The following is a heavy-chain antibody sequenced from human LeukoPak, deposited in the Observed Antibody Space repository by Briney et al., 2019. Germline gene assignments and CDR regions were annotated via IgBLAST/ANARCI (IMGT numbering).Heavy chain of an antibody. CDR1: GGSISSYY. CDR2: IYYSGST. Sequence: SETLSLTCTVSGGSISSYYWSWIRQPPGKGLEWIGYIYYSGSTNYNPSLKSRVTISVDTSKNQFSLKLSSVTAADTAVYYCARFCNPITMVRETNVNWFDPWGQGTLVTVSS. D-gene: IGHD3-10*01. CDR3: ARFCNPITMVRETNVNWFDP. J-gene: IGHJ5*02. V-gene: IGHV4-59*01.